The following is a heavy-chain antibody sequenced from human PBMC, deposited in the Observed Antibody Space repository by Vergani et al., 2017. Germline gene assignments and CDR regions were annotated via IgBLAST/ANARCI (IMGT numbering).Heavy chain of an antibody. CDR2: IYLGGTT. CDR1: GFTFSDHY. J-gene: IGHJ6*03. Sequence: QVQLVESGGGLVKPGGSLRLSCAASGFTFSDHYMSWVRQTPGKGLEWIGYIYLGGTTTYNPSLESRVSLSADTSKNQFSLQLTSVTAADTAVYYCARGPSVVQGHYIYYYSYFMDVWGKGTTVTVSS. CDR3: ARGPSVVQGHYIYYYSYFMDV. V-gene: IGHV4-59*11. D-gene: IGHD2-15*01.